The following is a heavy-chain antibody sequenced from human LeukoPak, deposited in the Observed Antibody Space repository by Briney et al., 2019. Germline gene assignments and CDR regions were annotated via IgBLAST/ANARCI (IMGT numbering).Heavy chain of an antibody. J-gene: IGHJ6*02. CDR3: AKDIAVSNYYYDGMGV. D-gene: IGHD6-19*01. CDR1: GFTFDDYA. Sequence: GGSLRLSCAASGFTFDDYAMHWVRHAPGKGLEWVSGISWNSGSIDSADSVKGRFTISRDNAKNSRYLQRKNLKAEDTSLCYRAKDIAVSNYYYDGMGVRGQGTTVTDS. V-gene: IGHV3-9*01. CDR2: ISWNSGSI.